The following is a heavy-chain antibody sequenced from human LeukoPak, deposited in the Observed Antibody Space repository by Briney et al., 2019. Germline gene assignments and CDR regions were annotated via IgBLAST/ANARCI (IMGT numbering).Heavy chain of an antibody. D-gene: IGHD1-1*01. J-gene: IGHJ4*02. CDR3: APNWNLDY. Sequence: PGGSLRLPCVVSGITFSSYAMSWVRQAPGKGLDWVSAISASGGSTYYADSVKGRFTISRDNSKNTVYLQMNSLKGEDTAIYYCAPNWNLDYWGQGSLVTVSS. CDR1: GITFSSYA. V-gene: IGHV3-23*01. CDR2: ISASGGST.